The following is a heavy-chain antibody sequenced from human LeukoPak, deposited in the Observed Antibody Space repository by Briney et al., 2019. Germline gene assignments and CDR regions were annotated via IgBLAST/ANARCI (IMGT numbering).Heavy chain of an antibody. CDR3: ARGWGPIVVVPAATPDYYYYYMDV. Sequence: SVKVSCKASGGTFSSYAISWVRQAPGQGLEWMGGIIPIFGTANYAQKFQGRVTITTDESTSTAYMELSSLRSEDTALYYCARGWGPIVVVPAATPDYYYYYMDVWGKGTTVTVSS. CDR1: GGTFSSYA. V-gene: IGHV1-69*05. CDR2: IIPIFGTA. D-gene: IGHD2-2*02. J-gene: IGHJ6*03.